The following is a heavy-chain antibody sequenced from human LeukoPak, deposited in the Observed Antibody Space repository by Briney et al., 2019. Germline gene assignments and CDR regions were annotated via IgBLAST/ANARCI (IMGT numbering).Heavy chain of an antibody. J-gene: IGHJ4*02. D-gene: IGHD3-22*01. CDR2: IKQDGSEK. Sequence: GGSLRLSCAASGFTFSSYWMSWVRQAPGKGLEWVANIKQDGSEKYYVDPVKGRFTISRDKAKNSLYLQMNSLRAEDTAVYYCATEDYYDSSGYYFDYWGQGTLVTVSS. V-gene: IGHV3-7*01. CDR1: GFTFSSYW. CDR3: ATEDYYDSSGYYFDY.